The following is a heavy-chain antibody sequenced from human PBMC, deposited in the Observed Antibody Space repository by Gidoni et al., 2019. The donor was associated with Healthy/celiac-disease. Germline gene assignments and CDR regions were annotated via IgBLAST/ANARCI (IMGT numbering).Heavy chain of an antibody. V-gene: IGHV5-10-1*03. D-gene: IGHD2-2*01. CDR3: ARGYCSSTSCFSHYYYMDV. Sequence: EVQLVQSGAEVQKPGESLRISCKGSGYSFTSYWISWVRQMPGKGLEWMGRIDPSDSYTNYSPSFQGHVTISADKSISTAYLQWSSLKASDTAMYYCARGYCSSTSCFSHYYYMDVWGKGTTVTVSS. CDR1: GYSFTSYW. J-gene: IGHJ6*03. CDR2: IDPSDSYT.